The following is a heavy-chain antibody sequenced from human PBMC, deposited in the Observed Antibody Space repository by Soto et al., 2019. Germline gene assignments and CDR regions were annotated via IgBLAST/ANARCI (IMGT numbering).Heavy chain of an antibody. CDR2: INHSGST. V-gene: IGHV4-34*01. Sequence: PSETLSLTCAVYGGSFSGYYWSWIRQPPGKGLEWIGEINHSGSTNYNPSLKSRVTISVDTSKNQFSLKLSSVTAADTAVYYCARGRSFSGRNWFDPWGQGTLVTVSS. J-gene: IGHJ5*02. CDR1: GGSFSGYY. CDR3: ARGRSFSGRNWFDP. D-gene: IGHD3-16*01.